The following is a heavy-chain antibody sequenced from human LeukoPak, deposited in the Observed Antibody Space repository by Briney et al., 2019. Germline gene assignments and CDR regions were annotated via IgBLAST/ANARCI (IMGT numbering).Heavy chain of an antibody. D-gene: IGHD4-17*01. CDR1: SDSISSSDYY. V-gene: IGHV4-30-4*01. Sequence: PSQTLSLTCTVSSDSISSSDYYWSWIRQPAGKGLEFIGYINKKGGTFYNPPLKSRVSISIDTSKNQFSLKLTSVTAADTAVYFCAREHKSYGDYPYYFDSWGQGTLVTVSS. CDR2: INKKGGT. J-gene: IGHJ4*02. CDR3: AREHKSYGDYPYYFDS.